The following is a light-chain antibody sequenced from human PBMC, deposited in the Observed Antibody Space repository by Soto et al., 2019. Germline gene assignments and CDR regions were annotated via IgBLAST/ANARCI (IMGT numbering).Light chain of an antibody. J-gene: IGLJ2*01. CDR3: SSYAGAVV. V-gene: IGLV2-23*01. CDR1: SSNVGSYNL. Sequence: QSVLTQPASVSGSPGLSITISCTRISSNVGSYNLVSWYQHPPGKAPKLIIYEGSERPSGVSNRFSGAQSGHTASLTISGLQAEDEADYYCSSYAGAVVFGGGTKLTVL. CDR2: EGS.